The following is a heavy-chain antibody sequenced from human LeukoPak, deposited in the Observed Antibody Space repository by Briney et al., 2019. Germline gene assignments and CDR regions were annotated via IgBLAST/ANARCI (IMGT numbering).Heavy chain of an antibody. Sequence: ASVKVYCKASGYTFTNYHINWVRQASGQGLELMTWINPDTGDKGYARKFQDRVTITTDTSISTAYMELSSLSSEDTAVYFCARTTSMTASGYDYWGQGTLVTVSS. V-gene: IGHV1-8*03. D-gene: IGHD2-21*02. J-gene: IGHJ4*02. CDR2: INPDTGDK. CDR3: ARTTSMTASGYDY. CDR1: GYTFTNYH.